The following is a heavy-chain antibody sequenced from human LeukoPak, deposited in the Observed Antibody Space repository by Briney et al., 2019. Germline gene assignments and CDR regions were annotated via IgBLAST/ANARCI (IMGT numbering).Heavy chain of an antibody. Sequence: PGRSLRLSCAASGFSFSTYAMHWFRQAPGKGLEWVAVISDDGSDKYYADSVKGRFTISRDNSKNTLYLQMSSLRAEDTAVYYCARDSGSGYYDSSGSFFDYWGQGTLVTVSS. CDR2: ISDDGSDK. CDR1: GFSFSTYA. J-gene: IGHJ4*02. V-gene: IGHV3-30*15. CDR3: ARDSGSGYYDSSGSFFDY. D-gene: IGHD3-22*01.